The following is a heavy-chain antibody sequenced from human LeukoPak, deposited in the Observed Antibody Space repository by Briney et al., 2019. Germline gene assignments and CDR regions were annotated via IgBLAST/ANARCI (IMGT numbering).Heavy chain of an antibody. V-gene: IGHV4-4*07. CDR1: GGSLRGHY. CDR3: ARDRSGWYGSEY. CDR2: IYSSGST. J-gene: IGHJ4*02. Sequence: SETLSLTCTVSGGSLRGHYWSWVRQPAEKGLEWIGRIYSSGSTNYNPSLKSRVTMSVDTSKNQFFLKLSSVTAADTAVYYCARDRSGWYGSEYWGQGTLVTVSS. D-gene: IGHD6-19*01.